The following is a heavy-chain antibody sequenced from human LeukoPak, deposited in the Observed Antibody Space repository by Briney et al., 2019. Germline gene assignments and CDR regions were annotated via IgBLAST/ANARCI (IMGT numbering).Heavy chain of an antibody. CDR1: GFSFSTYS. V-gene: IGHV3-21*01. CDR2: ISSSSRNT. J-gene: IGHJ4*02. Sequence: PGGSLRLSCAVSGFSFSTYSMTWVRQAPGKGLEWVSSISSSSRNTYYADSVRGRFTISRDNAKNSTYLQMNSLRAEDTAVYYCARSIAVTGSNFDYWGQGTLVTVSS. CDR3: ARSIAVTGSNFDY. D-gene: IGHD6-19*01.